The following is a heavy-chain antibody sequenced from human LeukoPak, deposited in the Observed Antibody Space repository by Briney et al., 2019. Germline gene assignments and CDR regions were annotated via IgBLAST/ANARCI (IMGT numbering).Heavy chain of an antibody. CDR2: ISWNSGSI. V-gene: IGHV3-9*01. D-gene: IGHD3-9*01. CDR1: GFTFDDYA. CDR3: VKDTYYDILTGDDSAFDI. J-gene: IGHJ3*02. Sequence: GGSLRLSCAASGFTFDDYAMHWVRQAPGKGLEWVSGISWNSGSIGYADSVKGRFTISRDNSKNTLYLQMNSLKTEDTAVFFCVKDTYYDILTGDDSAFDIWGQGTMVTVSS.